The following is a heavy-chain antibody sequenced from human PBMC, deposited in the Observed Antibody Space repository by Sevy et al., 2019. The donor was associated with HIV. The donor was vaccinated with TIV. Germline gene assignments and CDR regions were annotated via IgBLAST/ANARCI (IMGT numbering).Heavy chain of an antibody. D-gene: IGHD3-22*01. J-gene: IGHJ3*02. Sequence: ASVKVSCKASGGSFSNFPVSWVRQAPGQGLEWMGMIISKFGTTDYAQKFQGRVTITADESTTTAYRELTSLRSEDTAVYYCAREIPDYVSGYYSVDAFDIWCQGTKVTVSS. CDR1: GGSFSNFP. CDR3: AREIPDYVSGYYSVDAFDI. CDR2: IISKFGTT. V-gene: IGHV1-69*13.